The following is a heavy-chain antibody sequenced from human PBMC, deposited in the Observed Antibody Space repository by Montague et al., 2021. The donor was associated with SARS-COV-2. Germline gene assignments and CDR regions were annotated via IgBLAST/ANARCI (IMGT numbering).Heavy chain of an antibody. J-gene: IGHJ3*02. CDR1: GDSISSYY. CDR3: ARTWMFVQGYGLDI. V-gene: IGHV4-59*01. CDR2: AYYVPSTNSANT. D-gene: IGHD3-16*01. Sequence: SETLSLTCTVSGDSISSYYYNWIRQTPGKGLEWIGYAYYVPSTNSANTNSNPSLKRRVTISLDTSENQFSLKLSSVSAADTADYYCARTWMFVQGYGLDIWGQGTMVTVSS.